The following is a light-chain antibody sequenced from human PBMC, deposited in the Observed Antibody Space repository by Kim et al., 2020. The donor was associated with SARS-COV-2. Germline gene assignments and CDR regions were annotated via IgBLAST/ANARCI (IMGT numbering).Light chain of an antibody. Sequence: DIQMPQSPSSLSASVGDRVTITCRATQSISIHLNWYQQKPGRAPKLLISAASTLQGGVPSRFSGSGSETDFTLTISSLQPEDFATYFCQQSYIAPFTFGPGTKVDIK. CDR3: QQSYIAPFT. CDR2: AAS. J-gene: IGKJ3*01. CDR1: QSISIH. V-gene: IGKV1-39*01.